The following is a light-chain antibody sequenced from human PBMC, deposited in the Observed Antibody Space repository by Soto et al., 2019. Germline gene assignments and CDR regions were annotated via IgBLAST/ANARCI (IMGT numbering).Light chain of an antibody. V-gene: IGKV3-20*01. J-gene: IGKJ1*01. CDR3: QHYGTSPWT. CDR1: QSVSSNS. CDR2: GAS. Sequence: PGERSTLSCRASQSVSSNSLAWFQQKPGQAPRLLIFGASSRATGIPERFSGSGSGTDFTLTISRLEPEDFAVYYCQHYGTSPWTFGQGTKVEIK.